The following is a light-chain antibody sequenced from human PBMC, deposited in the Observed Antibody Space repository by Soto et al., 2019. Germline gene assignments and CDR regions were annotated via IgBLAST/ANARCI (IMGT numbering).Light chain of an antibody. J-gene: IGKJ1*01. CDR2: AAT. CDR1: RSVSTS. CDR3: QHMRT. Sequence: DIQMTQSPSFLSASVGDRVTITCRASRSVSTSLNWYQQKPGKAPKVLIYAATNLQRGIPSRFSGGGFGTEFSLTISSLQPDDFGSYYCQHMRTFGQGTKVDIK. V-gene: IGKV1-39*02.